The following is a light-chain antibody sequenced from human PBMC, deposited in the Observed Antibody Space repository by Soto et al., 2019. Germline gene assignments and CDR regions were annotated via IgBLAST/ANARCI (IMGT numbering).Light chain of an antibody. CDR2: GNT. Sequence: QSVLTQPPSVSGAPGQRVTVSCTGSSSNIGSGFDVHWYQQLPGTAPKLLIYGNTHRPSGVPDRFSGSKSATSASLAITGLQAEDEADYYCAAWDDSLNVWVFGGGTKLTVL. CDR3: AAWDDSLNVWV. J-gene: IGLJ3*02. V-gene: IGLV1-40*01. CDR1: SSNIGSGFD.